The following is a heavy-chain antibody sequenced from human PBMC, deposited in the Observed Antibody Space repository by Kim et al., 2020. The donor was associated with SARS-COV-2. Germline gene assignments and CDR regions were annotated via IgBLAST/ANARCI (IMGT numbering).Heavy chain of an antibody. D-gene: IGHD3-3*01. V-gene: IGHV3-23*01. CDR1: GFTFSSYV. Sequence: GGSLRLSCAASGFTFSSYVMNWVRQAPGKGLEWVSGISTGGGATYYADSVRGRFTVSRDNSGDTLYLQMNSLRAEDTAVYYCANVRSSLAIWGQGTLGTVSS. CDR2: ISTGGGAT. CDR3: ANVRSSLAI. J-gene: IGHJ4*02.